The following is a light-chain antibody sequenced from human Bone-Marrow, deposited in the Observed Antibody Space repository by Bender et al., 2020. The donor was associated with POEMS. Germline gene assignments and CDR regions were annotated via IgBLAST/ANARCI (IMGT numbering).Light chain of an antibody. CDR2: GYN. CDR3: QSYDNSLGGWV. Sequence: QSALTQPASVSGSPGQSVTISCTGTSGTVGGYVSWYQHLPGTAPKLLIYGYNNRPSGVPDRFSGSKSGTSASLAITGLQAEDEGDYYCQSYDNSLGGWVFGGGTKLTVL. J-gene: IGLJ3*02. V-gene: IGLV1-40*01. CDR1: SGTVGGY.